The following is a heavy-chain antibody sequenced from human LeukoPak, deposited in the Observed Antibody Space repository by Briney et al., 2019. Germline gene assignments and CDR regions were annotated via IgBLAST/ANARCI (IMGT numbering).Heavy chain of an antibody. V-gene: IGHV4-34*01. CDR1: GGSFSGYY. CDR2: INHSGST. D-gene: IGHD6-19*01. CDR3: ARSAGGEVAGHHDAFDI. Sequence: SETLSLTCAVYGGSFSGYYWSWIRQPPGKGLEWIGEINHSGSTNYNPSLKSRVTISVDTSKHQFSLKLSSVTAADTAVYYCARSAGGEVAGHHDAFDIWGQGTMVTVSS. J-gene: IGHJ3*02.